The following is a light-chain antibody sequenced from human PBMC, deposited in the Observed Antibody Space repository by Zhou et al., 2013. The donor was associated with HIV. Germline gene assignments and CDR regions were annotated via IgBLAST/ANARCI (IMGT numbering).Light chain of an antibody. CDR1: QSLLHSNGYNY. CDR2: LAS. J-gene: IGKJ5*01. V-gene: IGKV2-28*01. Sequence: EIVLTQSPLSLPVTPGEPAAISCRSNQSLLHSNGYNYLDWYLQKPGQSPRLLIYLASNRAPGVPDRFSGDESLGTDFLLKISSVETEDIGVYYCMQSLQTTVTFGQGTRLDIK. CDR3: MQSLQTTVT.